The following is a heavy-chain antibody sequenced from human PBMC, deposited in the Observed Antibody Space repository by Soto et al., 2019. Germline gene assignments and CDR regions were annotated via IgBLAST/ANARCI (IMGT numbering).Heavy chain of an antibody. J-gene: IGHJ4*02. CDR2: ISSSSSYI. CDR1: GFTVSSNY. V-gene: IGHV3-21*01. D-gene: IGHD6-13*01. CDR3: ATLDSSSWYVDY. Sequence: GGSLRLSCAASGFTVSSNYMSWVRQAPGKGLEWVSSISSSSSYIYYADSVKGRFTISRDNAKNSLYLQMNSLRAEDTAVYYCATLDSSSWYVDYWGQGTLVTVSS.